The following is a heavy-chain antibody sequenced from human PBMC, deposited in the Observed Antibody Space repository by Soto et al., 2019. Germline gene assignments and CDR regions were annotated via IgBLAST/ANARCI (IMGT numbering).Heavy chain of an antibody. CDR3: ARDRRVVGATDTHKFFDY. J-gene: IGHJ4*02. CDR1: GDSVSSNSAA. CDR2: TYYRSKWYN. Sequence: SQTLSLTCAISGDSVSSNSAAWNWIRQSPSRGLEWLGRTYYRSKWYNDYAVSVKSRITINPDTSKNQFSLQLNSVTPEDTAVYYCARDRRVVGATDTHKFFDYWGQGTLVTVSS. V-gene: IGHV6-1*01. D-gene: IGHD1-26*01.